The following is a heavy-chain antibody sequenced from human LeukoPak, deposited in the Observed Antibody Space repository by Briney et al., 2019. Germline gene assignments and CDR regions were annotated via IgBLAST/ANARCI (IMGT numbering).Heavy chain of an antibody. CDR3: ASSSWLRDANFDS. Sequence: SETLSLTCTVSGDSISSYYWSWIRQPPGKGLEWIGFIYYSGSTDYNPSLKSRVTISVDTSKNQFSLKLSSVTAADTAVYYCASSSWLRDANFDSWGQGTLVTVSS. CDR2: IYYSGST. D-gene: IGHD2-2*01. CDR1: GDSISSYY. J-gene: IGHJ4*02. V-gene: IGHV4-59*08.